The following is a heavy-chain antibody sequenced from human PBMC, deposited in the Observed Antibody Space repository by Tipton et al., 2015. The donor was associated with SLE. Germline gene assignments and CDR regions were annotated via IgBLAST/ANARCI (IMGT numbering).Heavy chain of an antibody. J-gene: IGHJ5*02. D-gene: IGHD1-26*01. CDR1: GGSISSGDYY. Sequence: TLSLTCTVSGGSISSGDYYWSWIRQPPGKGLEWIGYIYYSGSTYYNPSLKSRVTISVDTSKNQFSLKLSSVTAADTAVYYCARYSGSYNWFDPWGQGTLVTVSS. CDR3: ARYSGSYNWFDP. CDR2: IYYSGST. V-gene: IGHV4-30-4*08.